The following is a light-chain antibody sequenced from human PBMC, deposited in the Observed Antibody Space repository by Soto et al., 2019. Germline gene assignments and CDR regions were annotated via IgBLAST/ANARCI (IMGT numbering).Light chain of an antibody. CDR3: SSYTSSSTLV. J-gene: IGLJ3*02. CDR1: SSDVGGYNY. CDR2: EVS. V-gene: IGLV2-14*01. Sequence: QSALTQPASVSGSPGQSITISCTGTSSDVGGYNYVSWYQHHPGKAPKLMIYEVSNWPSGVSNRFSGSKSGNTASLTISGLQAEDEVDYYCSSYTSSSTLVFGGGTKLTVL.